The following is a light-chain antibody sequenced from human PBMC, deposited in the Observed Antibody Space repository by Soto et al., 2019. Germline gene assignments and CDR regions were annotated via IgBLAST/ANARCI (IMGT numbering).Light chain of an antibody. CDR1: HYISMW. V-gene: IGKV1-39*01. J-gene: IGKJ1*01. Sequence: DIQMTKSPSTLSASVCAMVSFTCRASHYISMWLAWYQQKPGKAPSLLIFAADNLQDGVPSRFSGSGSGRDFSLTISSLQPEDFATYYCQQSYDMPWTFGQGTKVDIK. CDR2: AAD. CDR3: QQSYDMPWT.